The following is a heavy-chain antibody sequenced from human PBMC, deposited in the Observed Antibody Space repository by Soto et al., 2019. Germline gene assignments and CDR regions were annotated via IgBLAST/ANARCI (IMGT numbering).Heavy chain of an antibody. V-gene: IGHV1-18*01. J-gene: IGHJ4*02. CDR3: GRDHKEEYYYDNTGFFPSNY. Sequence: ASVKVSCKASGYTFTSYGVTWVRQAPGQGLEWMGWISPYNGRTSYAQNFQGRVTMTTDTSTSAAYMELRSLRSDDTAVYYCGRDHKEEYYYDNTGFFPSNYWGQGTLVTV. CDR1: GYTFTSYG. D-gene: IGHD3-22*01. CDR2: ISPYNGRT.